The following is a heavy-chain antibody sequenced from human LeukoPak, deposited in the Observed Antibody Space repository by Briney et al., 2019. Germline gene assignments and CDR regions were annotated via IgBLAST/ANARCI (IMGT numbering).Heavy chain of an antibody. CDR2: ISAYNGNT. CDR1: GYTFTSYG. Sequence: GASVKVSCKASGYTFTSYGISWVRQAPGQGLEWMGWISAYNGNTNYAQKLQGRVTMTTDTSTSTAYMELRSLRSDDTAVYYCARLQLLWFGELLSGYYFDHWGQGTLVTVSS. CDR3: ARLQLLWFGELLSGYYFDH. J-gene: IGHJ4*02. D-gene: IGHD3-10*01. V-gene: IGHV1-18*04.